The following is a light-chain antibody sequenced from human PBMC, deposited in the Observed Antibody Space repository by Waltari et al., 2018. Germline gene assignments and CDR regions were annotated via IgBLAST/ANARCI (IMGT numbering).Light chain of an antibody. CDR1: QSVGRT. Sequence: EIVLTQSPGSLSLSPGDRATLSCRASQSVGRTLAWYQQRPGQATRLLIYDASSRATGIPDRFSGSGSGTDFSLTISRLEPEDFAVYYCQKYGTRPATFGQGTKVEVK. CDR3: QKYGTRPAT. CDR2: DAS. J-gene: IGKJ1*01. V-gene: IGKV3-20*01.